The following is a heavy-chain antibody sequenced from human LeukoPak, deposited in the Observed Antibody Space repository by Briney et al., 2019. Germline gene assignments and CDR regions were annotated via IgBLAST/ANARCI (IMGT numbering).Heavy chain of an antibody. J-gene: IGHJ1*01. CDR3: AKDDAWGRYKD. Sequence: RGGSLRLSCAASGFTFEDYTMHWVRQAPGKGLEWVSGISPSGGITYYTDSVKGRFTISRDNSKNTVSLQMNSLRGDDTAVYYCAKDDAWGRYKDWGQGTLVTVSS. V-gene: IGHV3-23*01. CDR2: ISPSGGIT. D-gene: IGHD3-16*01. CDR1: GFTFEDYT.